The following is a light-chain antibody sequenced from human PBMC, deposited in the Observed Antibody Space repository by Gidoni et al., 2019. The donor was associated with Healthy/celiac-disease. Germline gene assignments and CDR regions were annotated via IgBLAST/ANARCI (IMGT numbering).Light chain of an antibody. V-gene: IGKV3-20*01. CDR3: QQYGRSPRT. CDR2: VAS. J-gene: IGKJ2*01. CDR1: QSVSSSY. Sequence: EIVLTQSPGTLALSPGERATISCRASQSVSSSYLAWYQQKPGQAPRLLLYVASSRATGIPDRFSGSGSGTDFTLTISRLEPEDFAVYYCQQYGRSPRTFGQGTKLEIK.